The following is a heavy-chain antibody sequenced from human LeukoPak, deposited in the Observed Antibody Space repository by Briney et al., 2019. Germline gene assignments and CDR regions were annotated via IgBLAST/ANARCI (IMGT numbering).Heavy chain of an antibody. J-gene: IGHJ4*02. Sequence: PGGSLRLSCAASGFTFSEYSMNWVRQAPGKGLERVSYISAGSSTIYYADSVKGRFTISRDNARNSLYLQMNSLRDEDTAVYYCARRSGWSYYFDSWGQGILVTVSS. CDR2: ISAGSSTI. V-gene: IGHV3-48*02. CDR3: ARRSGWSYYFDS. D-gene: IGHD6-19*01. CDR1: GFTFSEYS.